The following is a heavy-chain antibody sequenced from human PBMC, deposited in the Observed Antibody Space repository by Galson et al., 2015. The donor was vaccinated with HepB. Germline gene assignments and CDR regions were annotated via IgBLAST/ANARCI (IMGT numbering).Heavy chain of an antibody. V-gene: IGHV5-51*01. D-gene: IGHD3-22*01. Sequence: QSGAEVKKPGESLKISCKGSGYSFATYWIGWVRQMPGKGLEWMGIIYPGDSDTRYSPSFQGHVTISADKSISTTYLQWSSLKASDTAMYYCARAQMSMMIGYFDYWGQGTLVTVSS. CDR2: IYPGDSDT. CDR3: ARAQMSMMIGYFDY. CDR1: GYSFATYW. J-gene: IGHJ4*02.